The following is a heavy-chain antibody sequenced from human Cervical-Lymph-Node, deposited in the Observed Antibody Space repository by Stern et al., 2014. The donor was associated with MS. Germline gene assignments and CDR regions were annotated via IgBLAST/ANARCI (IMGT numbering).Heavy chain of an antibody. CDR3: ARHWLPQSEFDY. CDR2: IYPGDADT. J-gene: IGHJ4*02. CDR1: GYSFTSYW. Sequence: VQLVESGAEVKKPGESLKISCKGSGYSFTSYWIGWVRQMPGKGLEWMGTIYPGDADTRFSPSCQGQVTISADKSISTAYLQWSSLKASDTAMYYCARHWLPQSEFDYWGQGTLVTVSS. V-gene: IGHV5-51*01. D-gene: IGHD6-19*01.